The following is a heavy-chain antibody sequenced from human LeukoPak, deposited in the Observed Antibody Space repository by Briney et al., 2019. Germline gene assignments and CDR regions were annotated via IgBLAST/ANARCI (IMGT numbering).Heavy chain of an antibody. CDR3: ARAMRIAVAGTDY. D-gene: IGHD6-19*01. CDR1: GFTFSSYS. V-gene: IGHV3-48*02. J-gene: IGHJ4*02. Sequence: GGSLRLSCAASGFTFSSYSMIWVRQAPGKGLEWVSSITSSSTTMYYADSVKGRFTISRDNAKSSLFLQLNSLTEGDTAVYYCARAMRIAVAGTDYWGQGTLFTVSS. CDR2: ITSSSTTM.